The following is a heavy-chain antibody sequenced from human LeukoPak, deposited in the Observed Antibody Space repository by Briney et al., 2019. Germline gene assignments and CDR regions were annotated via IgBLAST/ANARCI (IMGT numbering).Heavy chain of an antibody. Sequence: SETLSLTCAVYGGSFSGYYWSWIRQPPGKGLEWIGEINHSGSTNYNPSLKSRVTISVDTSKNQFSLKLSSVTAADTAVYYCARVRTLLWFGELFDYWGQGTLVTVSS. D-gene: IGHD3-10*01. J-gene: IGHJ4*02. CDR3: ARVRTLLWFGELFDY. CDR2: INHSGST. CDR1: GGSFSGYY. V-gene: IGHV4-34*01.